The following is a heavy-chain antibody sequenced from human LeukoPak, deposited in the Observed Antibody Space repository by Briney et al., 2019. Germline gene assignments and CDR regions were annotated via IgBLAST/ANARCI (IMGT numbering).Heavy chain of an antibody. CDR3: TTGPLGYCTNGVCPPHY. CDR2: IKRNSDGGKT. CDR1: GFTFSNAW. J-gene: IGHJ4*02. Sequence: PGGSLRLSCAASGFTFSNAWMSWVRQAPGKGLEWVGRIKRNSDGGKTDYAAPVKVRFTISRDDSKNTLYLQINSLKTEDTAVYYCTTGPLGYCTNGVCPPHYWGQGTLVTLSS. V-gene: IGHV3-15*01. D-gene: IGHD2-8*01.